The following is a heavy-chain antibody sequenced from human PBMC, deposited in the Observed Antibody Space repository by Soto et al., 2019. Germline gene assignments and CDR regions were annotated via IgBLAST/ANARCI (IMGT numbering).Heavy chain of an antibody. CDR1: GYTFTSYG. Sequence: GASVKVSCKASGYTFTSYGISWVRQAPGQGLEWMGWISAYSGNTNYAQQLQGRVTMTTDTSTSTAYMELRSLRSDDTAVYYCARDGGPREYSDYHSGDYWGQGTLVTVSS. CDR3: ARDGGPREYSDYHSGDY. CDR2: ISAYSGNT. V-gene: IGHV1-18*01. D-gene: IGHD5-12*01. J-gene: IGHJ4*02.